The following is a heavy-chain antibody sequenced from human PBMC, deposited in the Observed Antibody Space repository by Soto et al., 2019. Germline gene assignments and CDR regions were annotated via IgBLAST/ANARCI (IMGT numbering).Heavy chain of an antibody. D-gene: IGHD6-19*01. Sequence: VQLVESGGGVVQPGRSLRLSCAASGFTFSSYGMHWVRQAPGKGLEWVAVISYDGSNKYYADSVKGRFTISRDNSKNTPYLQMNSLRSEDTAVYYCAKDRIAVAGTYFDYWGQGTLVTVSS. CDR2: ISYDGSNK. CDR3: AKDRIAVAGTYFDY. CDR1: GFTFSSYG. J-gene: IGHJ4*02. V-gene: IGHV3-30*18.